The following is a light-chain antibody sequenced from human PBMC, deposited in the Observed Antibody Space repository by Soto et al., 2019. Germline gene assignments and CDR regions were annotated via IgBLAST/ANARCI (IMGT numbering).Light chain of an antibody. J-gene: IGKJ5*01. V-gene: IGKV3-20*01. CDR2: GAS. CDR1: QSVGTY. Sequence: EILLTQSPATLSLSPGERATLSCRASQSVGTYLAWYQQKPGQAPRLLIYGASSRATGIPDRFSGSGSGTDFTLTISRLGPEDFAVYFCQQYGNSPITFGQGTRLEIK. CDR3: QQYGNSPIT.